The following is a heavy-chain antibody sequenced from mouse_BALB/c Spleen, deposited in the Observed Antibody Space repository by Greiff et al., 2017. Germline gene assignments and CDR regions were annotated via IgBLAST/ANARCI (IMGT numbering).Heavy chain of an antibody. Sequence: VQLQESGPGLVQPSQSLSITCTVSGYSLTSDGGHWVRQSPGKGLEWLGVIWSGGSTDYNAAFISRLSISKDNSMSQFFLKMNNLQTDDTAMYYCATFCDWFAYWGQGTLVTVSA. D-gene: IGHD6-1*01. J-gene: IGHJ3*01. CDR3: ATFCDWFAY. CDR2: IWSGGST. V-gene: IGHV2-2*01. CDR1: GYSLTSDG.